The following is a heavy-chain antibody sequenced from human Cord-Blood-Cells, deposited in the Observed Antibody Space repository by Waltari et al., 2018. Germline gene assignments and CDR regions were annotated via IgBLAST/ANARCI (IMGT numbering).Heavy chain of an antibody. V-gene: IGHV4-39*01. J-gene: IGHJ6*02. CDR1: GGSISSSSYY. CDR3: SRQPSSGWYYYYYGMDV. CDR2: IDYSGGT. Sequence: QLQLQESGPGLVKPSETLSLTCTVSGGSISSSSYYWGWIRQPPGKGLEWSGSIDYSGGTHYNPSITRRGTISVDTSKNQFSLKLSSVTAADTAVYYCSRQPSSGWYYYYYGMDVWGQGTTVTVSS. D-gene: IGHD6-19*01.